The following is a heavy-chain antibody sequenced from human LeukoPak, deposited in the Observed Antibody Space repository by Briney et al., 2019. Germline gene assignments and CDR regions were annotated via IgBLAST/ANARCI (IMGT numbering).Heavy chain of an antibody. CDR1: GYTFTSYA. CDR3: AREVTGYSSGWHLNWFDP. Sequence: ASVKVSCKASGYTFTSYAMHWVRQAPGQRLELMGWINAGNGNTKYSQKFQGRVTITRDTSASTAYMELSSLRSEDTAVYYCAREVTGYSSGWHLNWFDPWGQGTLVTVSS. CDR2: INAGNGNT. V-gene: IGHV1-3*01. D-gene: IGHD6-19*01. J-gene: IGHJ5*02.